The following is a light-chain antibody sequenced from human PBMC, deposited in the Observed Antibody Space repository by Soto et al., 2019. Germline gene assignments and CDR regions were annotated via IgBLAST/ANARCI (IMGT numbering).Light chain of an antibody. CDR3: QHFDSSSYT. V-gene: IGKV3-20*01. J-gene: IGKJ2*01. CDR2: GAS. Sequence: EVVLTQSPGTLSLSPGQRATLSCRVSQSVTSSYLAWYQQKPGQAPRLLIYGASIRATGIPDRFSGSGSGADFTLTISRLEPEDFALFYCQHFDSSSYTFGQGTKLEI. CDR1: QSVTSSY.